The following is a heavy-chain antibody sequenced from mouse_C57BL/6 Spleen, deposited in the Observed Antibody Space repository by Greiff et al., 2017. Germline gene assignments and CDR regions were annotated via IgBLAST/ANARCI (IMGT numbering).Heavy chain of an antibody. D-gene: IGHD2-4*01. CDR2: IYPGDGDT. V-gene: IGHV1-82*01. CDR3: ARRDDYDEDAMDY. CDR1: GYAFSSSW. J-gene: IGHJ4*01. Sequence: QVQLQQSGPELVKPGASVKISCKASGYAFSSSWMNWVKQRPGKGLEWIGRIYPGDGDTNYNGKFKGKATLTADKSSSTAYMQLSSLTSEDSAVYFCARRDDYDEDAMDYWGQGTSVTVSS.